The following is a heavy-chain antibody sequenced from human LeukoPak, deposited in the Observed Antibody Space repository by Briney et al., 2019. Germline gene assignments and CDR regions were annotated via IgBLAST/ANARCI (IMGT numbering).Heavy chain of an antibody. CDR1: GFTLNKYA. V-gene: IGHV3-23*01. Sequence: GGSLRLSCVASGFTLNKYAMSWVRQAPGKGLEWVSLMSEGGSTTYYADSVKGRFTISSDNTKNTVYLQMNSLRGEDTAVYYCARTQTGTYSFFDFWGQGSLVTVSS. CDR2: MSEGGSTT. CDR3: ARTQTGTYSFFDF. J-gene: IGHJ4*02. D-gene: IGHD1-26*01.